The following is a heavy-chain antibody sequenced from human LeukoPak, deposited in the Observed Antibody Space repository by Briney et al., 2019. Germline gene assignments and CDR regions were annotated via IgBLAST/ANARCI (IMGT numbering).Heavy chain of an antibody. V-gene: IGHV4-59*01. D-gene: IGHD3-10*01. CDR1: GGSITDYY. Sequence: SETLSLTCTVSGGSITDYYWIWIRQPPGKGLEYIGYIYYNGATNYNPSLKSRVTISVDTSKNQFSLNLRSVTAADTAVYYCTRAGGVLGYFDYWGQGALVTVSS. CDR2: IYYNGAT. CDR3: TRAGGVLGYFDY. J-gene: IGHJ4*02.